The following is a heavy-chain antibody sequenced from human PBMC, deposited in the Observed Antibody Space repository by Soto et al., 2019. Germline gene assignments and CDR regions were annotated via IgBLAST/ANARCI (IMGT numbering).Heavy chain of an antibody. D-gene: IGHD3-16*02. CDR3: ARVSGGHLGELSFIPDY. CDR2: ISSSSSYI. Sequence: GGSLRLSCAASGFTFSSYSMNWVRQAPGKGLEWVSSISSSSSYIYYADSVKGRFTISRDNAKNSLYLQMNSLRAEDTAVYYCARVSGGHLGELSFIPDYWGQGTLVTVSS. J-gene: IGHJ4*02. CDR1: GFTFSSYS. V-gene: IGHV3-21*01.